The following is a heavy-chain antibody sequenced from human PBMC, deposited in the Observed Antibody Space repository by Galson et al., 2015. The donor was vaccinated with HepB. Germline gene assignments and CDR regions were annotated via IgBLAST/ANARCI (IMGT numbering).Heavy chain of an antibody. Sequence: QSGAEVKKPGEFLKISCKGFGYSFSSYWIGWVRQMPGKGLEWMGIIYPGDSDTKYSPSFKGQVTMSADKSISTAYLQWNSLKASDTAMYYCARHMFSHSTTTVFDPWGQGTLVTVSS. CDR3: ARHMFSHSTTTVFDP. CDR2: IYPGDSDT. V-gene: IGHV5-51*01. J-gene: IGHJ5*02. CDR1: GYSFSSYW. D-gene: IGHD2/OR15-2a*01.